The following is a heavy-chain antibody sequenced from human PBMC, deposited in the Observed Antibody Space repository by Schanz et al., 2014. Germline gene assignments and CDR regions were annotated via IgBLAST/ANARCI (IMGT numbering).Heavy chain of an antibody. CDR2: IDTAGSYT. D-gene: IGHD3-16*01. CDR3: VRWGAS. Sequence: EVQLVESGGGLVQPGGSLSLSFSYSFFTSRLSWMHWVRQAPGKGLVWVSTIDTAGSYTSYVDSVKGRFTISRDNAKNTLYLQMSRLRVEDTAVYYCVRWGASWGQGTLVTVSS. J-gene: IGHJ5*02. V-gene: IGHV3-74*01. CDR1: FFTSRLSW.